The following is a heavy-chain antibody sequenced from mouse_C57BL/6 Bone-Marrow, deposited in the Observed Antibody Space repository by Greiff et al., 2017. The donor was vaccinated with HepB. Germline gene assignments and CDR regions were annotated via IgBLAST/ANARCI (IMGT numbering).Heavy chain of an antibody. CDR1: GFSLTSYG. CDR2: IWGGGST. Sequence: QVQLKQSGPGLVAPSQSLSITCTASGFSLTSYGVDWVRQPPGKGLEWLGVIWGGGSTNYTSALMSRLSISKDNSKSQVFLKMNRLQTDDTAKYYCAKWDERGFAYWGQGTLVTVSA. V-gene: IGHV2-9*01. CDR3: AKWDERGFAY. D-gene: IGHD4-1*01. J-gene: IGHJ3*01.